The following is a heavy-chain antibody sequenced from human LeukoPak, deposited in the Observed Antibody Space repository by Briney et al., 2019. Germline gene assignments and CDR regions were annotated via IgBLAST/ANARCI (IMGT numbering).Heavy chain of an antibody. CDR1: GITFSNYA. D-gene: IGHD1-1*01. CDR3: ATNEPY. CDR2: ITSISDYT. Sequence: GGSLRLSCAASGITFSNYAMNWVRQAPGKGLEWVSSITSISDYTYYADLVKGRFTISRDNAKDSLYLQTNSLRAEDTAVYYCATNEPYWGQGTLVTVSS. J-gene: IGHJ4*02. V-gene: IGHV3-21*01.